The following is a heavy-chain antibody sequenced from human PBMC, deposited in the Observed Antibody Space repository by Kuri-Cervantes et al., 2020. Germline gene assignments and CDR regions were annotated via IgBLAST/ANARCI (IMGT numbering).Heavy chain of an antibody. D-gene: IGHD4-17*01. V-gene: IGHV1-18*01. CDR1: GYTFTSYG. J-gene: IGHJ4*02. Sequence: ASVKVSCKASGYTFTSYGISWVRQAPGQGLEWMGWISAYNGNTNYAQKLQGRVTMTTDTSTSTAYMELRSLRSDDTAVYYCTRLGAFETTVTTGGDYWGQGTLVTVSS. CDR2: ISAYNGNT. CDR3: TRLGAFETTVTTGGDY.